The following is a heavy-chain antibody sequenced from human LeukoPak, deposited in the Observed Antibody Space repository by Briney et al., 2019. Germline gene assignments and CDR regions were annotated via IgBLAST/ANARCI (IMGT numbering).Heavy chain of an antibody. Sequence: SETLSLTCAVYGGSFSGYYWSWIRQPPGKGLEWIGEINHSGSTNYSPSLKSRVTISVDTSKNQFSLKLSSVTAADTAVYYCARAPPYSSGWKVSSYFDLWGRGTLVTVSS. CDR1: GGSFSGYY. J-gene: IGHJ2*01. V-gene: IGHV4-34*01. D-gene: IGHD6-19*01. CDR3: ARAPPYSSGWKVSSYFDL. CDR2: INHSGST.